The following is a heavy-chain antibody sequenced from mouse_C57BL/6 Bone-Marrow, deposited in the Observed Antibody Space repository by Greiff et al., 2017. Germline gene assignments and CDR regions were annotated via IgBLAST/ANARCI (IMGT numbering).Heavy chain of an antibody. CDR3: ARGTTMVTTKGYYYAMDY. D-gene: IGHD2-2*01. V-gene: IGHV1-55*01. Sequence: QVQLQQSGAELVKPGASVKMSCKASGYTFTSYWITWVKQRPGQGLEWIGDFYPGSGSTNYTEKFKSKATLTVDTSSSTAYMQLSSLTSEDSAVYYCARGTTMVTTKGYYYAMDYWGQGTSVTVSS. J-gene: IGHJ4*01. CDR2: FYPGSGST. CDR1: GYTFTSYW.